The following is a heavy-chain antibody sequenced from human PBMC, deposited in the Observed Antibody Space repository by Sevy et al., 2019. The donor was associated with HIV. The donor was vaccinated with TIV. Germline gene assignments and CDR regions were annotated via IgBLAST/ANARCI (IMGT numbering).Heavy chain of an antibody. J-gene: IGHJ5*02. V-gene: IGHV1-2*06. D-gene: IGHD4-17*01. CDR1: GYTFTGYY. CDR2: INPNSGGT. Sequence: ASVKVSCKASGYTFTGYYMHWVRQAPGQGLEWMGRINPNSGGTNYAQKFQGRVTMTRDTSISTAYMELSRLRSDDTAVYYCARDTRDTVTTAVEATEDNWFDPWGQGTLVTVSS. CDR3: ARDTRDTVTTAVEATEDNWFDP.